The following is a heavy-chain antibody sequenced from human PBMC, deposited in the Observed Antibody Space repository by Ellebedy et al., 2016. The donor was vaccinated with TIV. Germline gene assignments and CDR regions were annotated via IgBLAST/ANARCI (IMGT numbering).Heavy chain of an antibody. J-gene: IGHJ6*03. D-gene: IGHD6-13*01. CDR1: GFTFSSYS. V-gene: IGHV3-21*01. CDR3: ASDPYSGSYGADYYYYMDI. Sequence: GGSLRLSXAASGFTFSSYSMNWVRQAPGKGLEWLSSITSSGAYIYYADSVKGRFSISRDNAKNSLYLQLDSLRAEDTAVYYCASDPYSGSYGADYYYYMDIWGKGTTVTVSS. CDR2: ITSSGAYI.